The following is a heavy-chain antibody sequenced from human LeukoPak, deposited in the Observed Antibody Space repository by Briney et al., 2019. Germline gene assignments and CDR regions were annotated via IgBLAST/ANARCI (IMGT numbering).Heavy chain of an antibody. V-gene: IGHV4-34*01. CDR1: GGSFSGYY. D-gene: IGHD1-26*01. J-gene: IGHJ5*02. CDR3: ARRGAGATYNWFDP. Sequence: SETLSLTCAVYGGSFSGYYWSWIRQPPGKGLEWIGEINHSGSTNYNPSLKSRVTISVDTSKNQFSLKLSSVTAADTAVYYCARRGAGATYNWFDPWGQGTLVTVSS. CDR2: INHSGST.